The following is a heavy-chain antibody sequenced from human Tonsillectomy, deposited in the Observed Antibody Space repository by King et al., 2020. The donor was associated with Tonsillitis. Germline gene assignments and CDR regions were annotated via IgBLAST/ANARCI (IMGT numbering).Heavy chain of an antibody. CDR3: ARDPPLLYSSGLRQFYY. CDR2: INPDSGGI. D-gene: IGHD6-19*01. CDR1: GYTFTGYY. Sequence: HVQLVESGAEVKKPGASVKVSCKASGYTFTGYYIHWVRQAPGQGLEWMGWINPDSGGIHFAQKFQGRFTMTRDTSISTAYIYLSRLRSDDTAVYYCARDPPLLYSSGLRQFYYWGQGTLVTVSS. V-gene: IGHV1-2*02. J-gene: IGHJ4*02.